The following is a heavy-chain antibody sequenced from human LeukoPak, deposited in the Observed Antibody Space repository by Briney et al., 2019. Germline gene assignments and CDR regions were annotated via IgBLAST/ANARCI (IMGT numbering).Heavy chain of an antibody. Sequence: GTSLRLSCAASGFSFDYYAMHWVRQAPGKGLEWVSGISWNSGSIGYADSVKGRFTISRDNAKNSLYLQMNSLRAEDTALYYCAKLEDGAASRIGGMDVWGQGTTVTVSS. CDR3: AKLEDGAASRIGGMDV. V-gene: IGHV3-9*01. CDR2: ISWNSGSI. D-gene: IGHD1-26*01. J-gene: IGHJ6*02. CDR1: GFSFDYYA.